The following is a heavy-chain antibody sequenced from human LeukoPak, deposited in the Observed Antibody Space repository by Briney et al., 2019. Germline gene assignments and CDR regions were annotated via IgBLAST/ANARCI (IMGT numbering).Heavy chain of an antibody. Sequence: GGSLRLSCAASGFIFSNYNMNWLRQAPGKGLEWVATIGTDGGYIYYADSVKGRFTISRDNAKSSLYLQMNSLRVEDTAVYYCARPYWGYYFDNWGQGTLVTVSS. V-gene: IGHV3-21*01. CDR1: GFIFSNYN. J-gene: IGHJ4*02. CDR3: ARPYWGYYFDN. CDR2: IGTDGGYI. D-gene: IGHD7-27*01.